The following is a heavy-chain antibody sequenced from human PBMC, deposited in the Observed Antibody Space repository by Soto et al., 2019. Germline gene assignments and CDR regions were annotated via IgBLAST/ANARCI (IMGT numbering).Heavy chain of an antibody. Sequence: QVQLLQSGAEGKKPGASVKVSCKASGYMFNTYGITWVRQAPGQALEWMGWISVYNGNIDYAQKFEGRVTMTIDTSTSTAYMELKNLTSVDTAVYYCARTYGSGDYVLPFEYWGQGTPVSVSS. J-gene: IGHJ4*02. CDR2: ISVYNGNI. CDR3: ARTYGSGDYVLPFEY. V-gene: IGHV1-18*01. D-gene: IGHD3-10*01. CDR1: GYMFNTYG.